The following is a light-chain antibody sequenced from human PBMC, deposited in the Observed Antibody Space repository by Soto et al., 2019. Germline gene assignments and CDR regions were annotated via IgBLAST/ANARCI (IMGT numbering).Light chain of an antibody. CDR1: QGIGDT. V-gene: IGKV3-20*01. CDR3: QQYGSSPYT. CDR2: DTS. J-gene: IGKJ2*01. Sequence: EIIMTQSPATLSVSPGEGVTLSCRASQGIGDTLAWYQHKPGQTPRLLIYDTSTRATGLPDRFRGSGSGADFTLTISRLEPEDFAVYYCQQYGSSPYTFGQGSKLEIK.